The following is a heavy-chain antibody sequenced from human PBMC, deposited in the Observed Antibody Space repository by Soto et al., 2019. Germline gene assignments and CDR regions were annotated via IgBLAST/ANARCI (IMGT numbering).Heavy chain of an antibody. CDR1: GYTFTSYG. D-gene: IGHD3-10*01. Sequence: QVQLVQSGAEVKKPGASVKVSCKASGYTFTSYGISWVRQAPGQGLEWMGWISAYNGNTNYAQKLQGRVTMTTDTSTSTAYRERRRLRSDDTAVYYCARDRGAYGMDVWGQGTTVTVSS. J-gene: IGHJ6*02. CDR3: ARDRGAYGMDV. CDR2: ISAYNGNT. V-gene: IGHV1-18*01.